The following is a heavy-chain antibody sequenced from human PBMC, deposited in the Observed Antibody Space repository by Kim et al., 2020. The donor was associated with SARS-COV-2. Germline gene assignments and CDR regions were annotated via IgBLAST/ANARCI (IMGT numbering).Heavy chain of an antibody. Sequence: ASVKVSCKASGYTFTSYGISWVRQAPGQGLEWMGWISAYNGNTNYAQKLQGRVTMTTDTSTSTAYMELRSLRSDDTAVYYRARDPRAWDIVVVVGGRGAFDIWGQGTMVTVSS. CDR1: GYTFTSYG. CDR2: ISAYNGNT. J-gene: IGHJ3*02. CDR3: ARDPRAWDIVVVVGGRGAFDI. V-gene: IGHV1-18*01. D-gene: IGHD2-15*01.